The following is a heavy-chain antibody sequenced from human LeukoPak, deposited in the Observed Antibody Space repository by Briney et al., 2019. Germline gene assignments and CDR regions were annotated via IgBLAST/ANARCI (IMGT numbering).Heavy chain of an antibody. CDR2: IYYSGST. D-gene: IGHD1-26*01. Sequence: MASETLSLTCTVSGYSISSGYYWGWIRQPPGKGLEWIGYIYYSGSTNYNPSLKSRVTISVDTSKNQFSLKLSSVTAADTAVYYCARETSQKGAHYMDVWGKGTTVTISS. CDR3: ARETSQKGAHYMDV. V-gene: IGHV4-38-2*02. CDR1: GYSISSGYY. J-gene: IGHJ6*03.